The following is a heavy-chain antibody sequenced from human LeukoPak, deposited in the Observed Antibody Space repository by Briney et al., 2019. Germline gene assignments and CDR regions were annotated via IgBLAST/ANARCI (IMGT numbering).Heavy chain of an antibody. CDR1: GGSISTYY. CDR3: ARYKESGYSDY. D-gene: IGHD3-22*01. CDR2: IYYSGST. J-gene: IGHJ4*02. V-gene: IGHV4-39*01. Sequence: PSETLSLTCTVSGGSISTYYWGWIRQPPGKGLEWIGSIYYSGSTYYNPSLKSRVTISVDTSKNQFSLKLSSVTAADTAVYYCARYKESGYSDYWGQGTLVTVSS.